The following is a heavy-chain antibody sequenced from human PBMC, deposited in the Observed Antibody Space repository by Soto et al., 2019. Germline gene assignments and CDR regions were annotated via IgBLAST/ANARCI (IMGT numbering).Heavy chain of an antibody. CDR1: GFSFAYYG. D-gene: IGHD2-2*02. CDR3: AKVYASTALDS. J-gene: IGHJ4*02. Sequence: QVQLVESGGGVVQPGRSLRLYCAASGFSFAYYGMHWVRQAPGKGLEWVAVISYDGTEKYYEDSVKGRFTISRDNTKNRLDLQMNSLRGEDTAVYFCAKVYASTALDSWVQGTLVTVSS. V-gene: IGHV3-30*18. CDR2: ISYDGTEK.